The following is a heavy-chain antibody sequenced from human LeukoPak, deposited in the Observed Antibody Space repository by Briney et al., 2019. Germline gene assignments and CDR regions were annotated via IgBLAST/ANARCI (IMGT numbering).Heavy chain of an antibody. V-gene: IGHV3-48*01. CDR3: ATDGATYYYDSSGYYQDDY. CDR2: ISSSSSTI. Sequence: GGSLRLSCAASGFTFSSYSMNWVRQAPGKGLEWVSYISSSSSTIYYADSVKGRFTIPRDNAKNSLYLQMNSLRAEDTAVYYCATDGATYYYDSSGYYQDDYWGQGTLVTVSS. J-gene: IGHJ4*02. CDR1: GFTFSSYS. D-gene: IGHD3-22*01.